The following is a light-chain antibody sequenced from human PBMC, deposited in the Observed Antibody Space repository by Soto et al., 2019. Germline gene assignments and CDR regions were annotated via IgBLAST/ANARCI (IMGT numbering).Light chain of an antibody. V-gene: IGKV1-39*01. CDR3: QQSYSTTST. J-gene: IGKJ5*01. CDR2: DAS. CDR1: QRLXSH. Sequence: IPVTQSAFSLSASVGDSVTITCRASQRLXSHLNWYQQKPGKAPKVLXYDASSFPSGVPSRFSGSGSGTDFTLPISSLQPEDFANYYCQQSYSTTSTFGQGTRLEIK.